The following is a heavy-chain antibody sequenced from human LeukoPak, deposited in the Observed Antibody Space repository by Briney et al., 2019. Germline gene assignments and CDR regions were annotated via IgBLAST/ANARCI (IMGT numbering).Heavy chain of an antibody. CDR3: AREGALGGSYYDY. J-gene: IGHJ4*02. Sequence: SETLSLTCTVSGGSLSSYYWSWIRQPAGRGLEWIGRIYTSGSTTYNPSLKSRVTMSVDTSKNQFSLKLSSVTAADTAVYYCAREGALGGSYYDYWGQGTLVTVSS. CDR2: IYTSGST. CDR1: GGSLSSYY. D-gene: IGHD1-26*01. V-gene: IGHV4-4*07.